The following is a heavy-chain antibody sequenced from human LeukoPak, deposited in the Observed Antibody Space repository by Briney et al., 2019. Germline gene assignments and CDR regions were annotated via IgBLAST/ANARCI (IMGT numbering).Heavy chain of an antibody. D-gene: IGHD5-18*01. CDR2: ISISDGRT. Sequence: GGSLRLSCAASGFTFSNYAMTWVRQAPGKGLEWVSGISISDGRTYYADSVKGRFTISRDNSKNTLYLQMNSLRAEDTAVYFCASGKYRYGDNWFDPWGQGTLVTVSS. V-gene: IGHV3-23*01. J-gene: IGHJ5*02. CDR1: GFTFSNYA. CDR3: ASGKYRYGDNWFDP.